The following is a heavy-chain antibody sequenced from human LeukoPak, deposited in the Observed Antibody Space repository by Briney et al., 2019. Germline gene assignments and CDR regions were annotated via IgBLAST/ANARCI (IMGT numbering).Heavy chain of an antibody. CDR1: GYTFTGHY. CDR2: INCNSGGT. J-gene: IGHJ5*02. CDR3: AKVPKRDRYSGTDYNWFDP. Sequence: ASVKVSCKASGYTFTGHYMHWVRQAPGQGLEWMGWINCNSGGTNYAQKFQGRVTMTRDTSISTAYMELSRLRSGDTAVYYCAKVPKRDRYSGTDYNWFDPWGQGTLVTVSS. V-gene: IGHV1-2*02. D-gene: IGHD1-26*01.